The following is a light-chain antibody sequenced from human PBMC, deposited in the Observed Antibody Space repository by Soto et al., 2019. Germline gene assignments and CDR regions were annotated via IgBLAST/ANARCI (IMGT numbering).Light chain of an antibody. CDR3: QQRARWPMP. J-gene: IGKJ5*01. CDR1: QSVSTF. Sequence: EVLLTQSPATLSMSPGERVTLSCRASQSVSTFVAWYQHKPGQAPRPVIYDTFKRAPGVPDRFSGGGSGTDFSLTISSLEPQDFAVYYCQQRARWPMPFGQGTRLELK. V-gene: IGKV3-11*01. CDR2: DTF.